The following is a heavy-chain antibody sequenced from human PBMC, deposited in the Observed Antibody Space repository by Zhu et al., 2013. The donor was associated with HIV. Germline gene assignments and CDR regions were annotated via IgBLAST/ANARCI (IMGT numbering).Heavy chain of an antibody. J-gene: IGHJ6*02. Sequence: QVQLVQSGAEVKKPGASVKVSCKASGYTFISYYMHWVRQAPGQGLEWMGIINPSGGSTSYAQKFQGRVTMTRDTSTSTVYMELSSLRSEDTAVYYCARTTAITMFSLIVGHYYYAMDVWGQGTAVNVS. D-gene: IGHD3-10*02. CDR1: GYTFISYY. CDR2: INPSGGST. V-gene: IGHV1-46*01. CDR3: ARTTAITMFSLIVGHYYYAMDV.